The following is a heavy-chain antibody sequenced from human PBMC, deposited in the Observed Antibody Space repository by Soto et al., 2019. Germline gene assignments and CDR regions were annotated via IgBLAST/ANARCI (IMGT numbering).Heavy chain of an antibody. V-gene: IGHV3-23*01. CDR1: GYTFTSYG. Sequence: GASVKVSCKASGYTFTSYGISWVRQAPGKGLEWVSAISGSGGSTYYADSVKGRFTISRDNSKNTLYLQMNSLRAEDTAVYYCAKGVVPAAIRYNWFDPWGQGTLVTVSS. CDR3: AKGVVPAAIRYNWFDP. J-gene: IGHJ5*02. D-gene: IGHD2-2*01. CDR2: ISGSGGST.